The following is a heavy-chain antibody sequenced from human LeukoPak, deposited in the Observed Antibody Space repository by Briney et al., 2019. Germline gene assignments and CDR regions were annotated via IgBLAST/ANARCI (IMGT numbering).Heavy chain of an antibody. D-gene: IGHD2-15*01. V-gene: IGHV3-72*01. J-gene: IGHJ3*02. Sequence: GGPLRLSCAASGFSFSDYYMDWVRQATGKGLEWVGRTRNKANSYSTEHAASVKGRFTISRDDSKNSLYLQMNSLKTEDTAVYYCAKLARMTDAFDIWGQGTMVTVSS. CDR1: GFSFSDYY. CDR2: TRNKANSYST. CDR3: AKLARMTDAFDI.